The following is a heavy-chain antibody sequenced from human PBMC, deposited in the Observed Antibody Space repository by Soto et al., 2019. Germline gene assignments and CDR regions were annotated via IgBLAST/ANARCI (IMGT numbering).Heavy chain of an antibody. CDR3: ARVYCSGGSCYSVDY. CDR1: GYTFTRYI. J-gene: IGHJ4*02. V-gene: IGHV1-46*03. Sequence: ASVKVSCKASGYTFTRYILNSVRQAPGQGLEWMGIINPSGGSTSYAQKFQGRVTMTRDTSTSTVYMELSSLRSEDTAVYYCARVYCSGGSCYSVDYWGQGTLVTSPQ. D-gene: IGHD2-15*01. CDR2: INPSGGST.